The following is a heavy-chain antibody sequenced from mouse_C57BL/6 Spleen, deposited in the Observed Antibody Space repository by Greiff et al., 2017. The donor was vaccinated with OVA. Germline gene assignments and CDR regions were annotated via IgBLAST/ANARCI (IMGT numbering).Heavy chain of an antibody. Sequence: QVQLQQPGAELVRPGTSVKLSCKASGYTFTSYWMHWVKQRPGQGLEWIGVIDPSDSYTNYNQKFKGKATLTVDTSSSTAYMQLSSLTSEDSAVYYCARERGYYCSSHWFAYWGQGTLVTVSA. J-gene: IGHJ3*01. CDR3: ARERGYYCSSHWFAY. D-gene: IGHD1-1*01. CDR1: GYTFTSYW. V-gene: IGHV1-59*01. CDR2: IDPSDSYT.